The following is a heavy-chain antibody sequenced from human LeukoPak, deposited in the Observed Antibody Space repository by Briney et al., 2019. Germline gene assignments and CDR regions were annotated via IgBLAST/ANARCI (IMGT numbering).Heavy chain of an antibody. CDR2: ISYDGSNK. D-gene: IGHD2-8*01. CDR1: GFTFSSYA. V-gene: IGHV3-30*04. J-gene: IGHJ1*01. CDR3: ARGYCTNGVCYTSAEYFQH. Sequence: TGGSLRLSCAASGFTFSSYAMHWVRQAPGKGLEWVAVISYDGSNKYYADSVKGRFTISRDNSKNTLYLQMNSLRAEDTAVYYCARGYCTNGVCYTSAEYFQHWGQGTLVTVSS.